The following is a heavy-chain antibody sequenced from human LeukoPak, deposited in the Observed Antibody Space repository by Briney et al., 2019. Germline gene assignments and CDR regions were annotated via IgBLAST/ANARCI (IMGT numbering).Heavy chain of an antibody. Sequence: PGGSLRLSCAASGFTFSSYAMHWVRQAPGKGLEWVSSISSSSSYIYYADSVKGRFTISRDNAKNSLYLQMNSLRAEDTAVYYCARLAMTGLFDYWGQGTLVTVSS. CDR1: GFTFSSYA. CDR2: ISSSSSYI. D-gene: IGHD3-9*01. CDR3: ARLAMTGLFDY. V-gene: IGHV3-21*01. J-gene: IGHJ4*02.